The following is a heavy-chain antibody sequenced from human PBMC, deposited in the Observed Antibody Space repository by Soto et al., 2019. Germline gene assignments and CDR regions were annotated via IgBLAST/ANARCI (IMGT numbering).Heavy chain of an antibody. CDR3: ARSTQRVKTHFDY. D-gene: IGHD6-13*01. V-gene: IGHV4-59*01. CDR2: IYYSGST. Sequence: SETLSLTCTVSGGSISSYYWSWIRQPPGKGLEWIGYIYYSGSTNYNPSLKSRVTISVDTSKNQFSLKLSSVTAADTAVYYCARSTQRVKTHFDYWGQGTLVTVSS. CDR1: GGSISSYY. J-gene: IGHJ4*02.